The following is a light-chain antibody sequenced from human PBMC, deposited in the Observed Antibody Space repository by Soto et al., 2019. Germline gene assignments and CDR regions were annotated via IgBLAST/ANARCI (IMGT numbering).Light chain of an antibody. CDR2: DVI. J-gene: IGLJ1*01. V-gene: IGLV2-11*01. Sequence: HSALTQPRSVSGSPGQSVTISCTGTSRNVGGYDYVAWYQQHAGKAPRLMIYDVIKRPSGVPDRFSASKSGNTASLTISGLQAEDEADYYCCSYEGGHTYVFGSGTKLTVL. CDR3: CSYEGGHTYV. CDR1: SRNVGGYDY.